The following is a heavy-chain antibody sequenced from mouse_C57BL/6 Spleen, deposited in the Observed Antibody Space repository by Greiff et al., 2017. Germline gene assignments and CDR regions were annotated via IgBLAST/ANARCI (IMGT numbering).Heavy chain of an antibody. D-gene: IGHD2-1*01. CDR1: GYTFTSYW. CDR3: AREKGRGNYVQEFDY. Sequence: QVQLKQPGAELVKPGASVKMSCKASGYTFTSYWITWVKQRPGQGLEWIGDIYPGSGSTNYNEKFKSKATLTVDTSSSTAYMQLSSLTSEDSAVYYCAREKGRGNYVQEFDYWGQGTTLTVSS. V-gene: IGHV1-55*01. CDR2: IYPGSGST. J-gene: IGHJ2*01.